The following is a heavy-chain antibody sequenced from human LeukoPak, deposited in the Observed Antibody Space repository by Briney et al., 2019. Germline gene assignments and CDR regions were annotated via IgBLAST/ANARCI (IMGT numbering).Heavy chain of an antibody. D-gene: IGHD6-13*01. CDR3: ARGVYIAAAQYAY. J-gene: IGHJ4*02. Sequence: PSETLSLTCTVSSGSISSYYWSWIRQPPGKGLEWIGYIYHSGTTNYNPSLKSRVTISVDTSKNQFSLKLSSVTAADTAVYYCARGVYIAAAQYAYWGQGTLVTVSS. CDR2: IYHSGTT. CDR1: SGSISSYY. V-gene: IGHV4-59*01.